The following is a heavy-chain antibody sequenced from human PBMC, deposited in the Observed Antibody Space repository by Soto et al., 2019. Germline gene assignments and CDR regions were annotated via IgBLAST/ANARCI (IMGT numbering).Heavy chain of an antibody. J-gene: IGHJ4*02. CDR3: AIRRYSGYDGLVY. Sequence: ASVKVSCKASGYTFTGYYMHWVRQAPGQGLEWMGWINPNSGGTNYAQKFQGWVTMTRDTSTDTAYMELSSLRSEDTAVYYCAIRRYSGYDGLVYWGQGTLVTVSS. V-gene: IGHV1-2*04. CDR2: INPNSGGT. CDR1: GYTFTGYY. D-gene: IGHD5-12*01.